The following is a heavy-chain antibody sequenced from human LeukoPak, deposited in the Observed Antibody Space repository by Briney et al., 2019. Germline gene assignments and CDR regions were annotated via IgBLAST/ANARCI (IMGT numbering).Heavy chain of an antibody. J-gene: IGHJ5*02. Sequence: ASVTVSFKASGGTFISYAISWVRQAPGQGLEWMGGIIPIFGTANYAQKFQGRVTITTDESTSTAYMELSSLRSEDTAVYYCASRSSTSWYNWFDPWGQGTLVTVSS. V-gene: IGHV1-69*05. CDR1: GGTFISYA. CDR3: ASRSSTSWYNWFDP. D-gene: IGHD2-2*01. CDR2: IIPIFGTA.